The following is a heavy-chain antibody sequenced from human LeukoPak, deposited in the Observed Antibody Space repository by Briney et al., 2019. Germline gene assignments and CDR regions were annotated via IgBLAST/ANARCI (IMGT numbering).Heavy chain of an antibody. Sequence: ASVKVSCKVSGYTFTGYYMHWVRQAPGQGLEWMGGINPNSGGTNYAQRFQGRVTMTTDTSITTAYMELSRLRSDDTAVYYCARGFKYFDWLLDYWGQGTLVTVSS. V-gene: IGHV1-2*02. J-gene: IGHJ4*02. CDR2: INPNSGGT. CDR1: GYTFTGYY. D-gene: IGHD3-9*01. CDR3: ARGFKYFDWLLDY.